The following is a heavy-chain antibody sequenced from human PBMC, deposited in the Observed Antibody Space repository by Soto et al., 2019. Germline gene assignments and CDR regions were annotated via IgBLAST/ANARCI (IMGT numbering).Heavy chain of an antibody. CDR1: GYTFTGYY. CDR3: ARDCRGRQLWFSNDYYYGMDV. V-gene: IGHV1-2*04. J-gene: IGHJ6*02. CDR2: INPNSGGT. D-gene: IGHD5-18*01. Sequence: VASVKVSCKASGYTFTGYYMHWVRQAPGQGLEWMGWINPNSGGTNYAQKFLGWVSMTRDTSISTAYMELSRLRYEDTAVYYCARDCRGRQLWFSNDYYYGMDVWGQGTTVTVSS.